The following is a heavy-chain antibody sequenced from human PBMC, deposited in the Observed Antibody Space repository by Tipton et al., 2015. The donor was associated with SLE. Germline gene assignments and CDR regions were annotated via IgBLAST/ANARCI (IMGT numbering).Heavy chain of an antibody. CDR1: GASINSYF. CDR2: ISYSGTT. CDR3: ARYPMVRGAVDF. V-gene: IGHV4-59*08. D-gene: IGHD3-10*01. Sequence: TLSLTCTVSGASINSYFWNWIRQPPGKGLEWIGYISYSGTTNSNPSLKSRFTISVDTSKIQFSLKLSSVTAADTAVYYCARYPMVRGAVDFWGQGTLVTVSS. J-gene: IGHJ4*02.